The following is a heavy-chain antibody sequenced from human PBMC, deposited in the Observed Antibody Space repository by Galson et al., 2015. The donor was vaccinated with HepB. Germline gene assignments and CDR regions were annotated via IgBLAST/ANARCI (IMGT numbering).Heavy chain of an antibody. CDR1: GSTFSDHS. V-gene: IGHV3-11*01. CDR2: ISGSATTT. CDR3: ARATLRWFDP. J-gene: IGHJ5*02. Sequence: SLRLSCAATGSTFSDHSMTWIRQAPGKGPEWLSYISGSATTTLYADSVRGRFTISRDNAKNSLYLQMNSLRAEDTAVYYCARATLRWFDPWGQGTLVTVSS. D-gene: IGHD3-16*01.